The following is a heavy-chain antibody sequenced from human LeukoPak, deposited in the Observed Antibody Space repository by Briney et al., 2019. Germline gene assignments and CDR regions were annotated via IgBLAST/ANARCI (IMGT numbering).Heavy chain of an antibody. V-gene: IGHV4-34*01. CDR1: GGSFSGYY. D-gene: IGHD3-3*01. CDR2: INHSGST. J-gene: IGHJ4*02. Sequence: PSETLSLTCAVYGGSFSGYYWSWIRQPPGKGLEWIGEINHSGSTNYSPSLKSRVTISVDTSKNQFSLKLSSVTAADTAVYYCASNTIFGVVIRSDYWGQGTLVTVSS. CDR3: ASNTIFGVVIRSDY.